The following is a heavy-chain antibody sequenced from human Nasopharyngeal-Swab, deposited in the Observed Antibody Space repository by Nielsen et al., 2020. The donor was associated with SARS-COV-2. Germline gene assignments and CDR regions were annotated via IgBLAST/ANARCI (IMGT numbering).Heavy chain of an antibody. CDR3: AKDLGVESPLWFDY. J-gene: IGHJ4*02. Sequence: GESLKISCTASGFTFSSYAMGWVRQPPGKGLEWVSEFSGSGGSTYYAESVKGRFTISRDNSKNTLYLQMSSLRAEDTAIYYCAKDLGVESPLWFDYWGQGTLLTVSS. CDR1: GFTFSSYA. CDR2: FSGSGGST. V-gene: IGHV3-23*01. D-gene: IGHD4-23*01.